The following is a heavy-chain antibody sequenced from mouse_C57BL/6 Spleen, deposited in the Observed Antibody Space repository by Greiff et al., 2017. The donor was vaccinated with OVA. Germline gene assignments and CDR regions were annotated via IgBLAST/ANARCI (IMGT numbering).Heavy chain of an antibody. CDR2: IYPGDGAT. CDR1: GYAFSSSW. Sequence: QVQLKESGPELVKPGASVKISCKASGYAFSSSWMNWVKQRPGKGLEWIGRIYPGDGATNYNGKFKGKATLTADKSSSTAYLQLSSLTSEDSAVYFCARSYSNYAMDYWGQGTSVTVSS. V-gene: IGHV1-82*01. D-gene: IGHD2-5*01. J-gene: IGHJ4*01. CDR3: ARSYSNYAMDY.